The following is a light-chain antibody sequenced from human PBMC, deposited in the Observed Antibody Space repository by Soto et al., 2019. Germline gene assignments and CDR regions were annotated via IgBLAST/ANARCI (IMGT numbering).Light chain of an antibody. V-gene: IGKV1-39*01. Sequence: DIQMTQSPSSLSASVGDRVTITCRASQSISSYLNWYQQKPGKAPKLLIYAASSLQSGVPSRFSGSGSWTDFTLTFSSLQPEDFATYYFQQSYSTPPFTFGQGTKLEIK. J-gene: IGKJ2*01. CDR2: AAS. CDR1: QSISSY. CDR3: QQSYSTPPFT.